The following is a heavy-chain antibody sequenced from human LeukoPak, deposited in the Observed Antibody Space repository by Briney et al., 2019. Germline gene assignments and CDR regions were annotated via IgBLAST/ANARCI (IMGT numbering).Heavy chain of an antibody. Sequence: PGGSLRLSCAASGLIFSDAWMGWVRQAPGKGLEWVSAISNNGGYTYYADSVQGRFTISRDNSKSTLCLQMNSLRAEDTAVYYCAKQLGYCSDGSCYFPYWGQGTLVTVSS. CDR1: GLIFSDA. J-gene: IGHJ4*02. CDR2: ISNNGGYT. V-gene: IGHV3-23*01. CDR3: AKQLGYCSDGSCYFPY. D-gene: IGHD2-15*01.